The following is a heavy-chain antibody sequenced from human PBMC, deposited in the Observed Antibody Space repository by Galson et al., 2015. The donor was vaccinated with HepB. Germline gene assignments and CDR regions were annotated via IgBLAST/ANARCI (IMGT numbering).Heavy chain of an antibody. CDR2: IYPGDSDT. V-gene: IGHV5-51*03. Sequence: QSGAEVKKPGESLKISCKGSGYSFTSYWIGWVRQMPGKGLEWMGIIYPGDSDTRYSPSFQGQVTISADKSISTAYLQWSSLKASDTAMYYCATYYDILTGYYPDAFDIWGQGTMVTVSS. CDR1: GYSFTSYW. CDR3: ATYYDILTGYYPDAFDI. D-gene: IGHD3-9*01. J-gene: IGHJ3*02.